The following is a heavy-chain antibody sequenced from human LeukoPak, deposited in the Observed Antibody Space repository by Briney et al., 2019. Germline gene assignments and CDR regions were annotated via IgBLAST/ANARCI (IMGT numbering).Heavy chain of an antibody. CDR1: GFTFDDYA. CDR3: ALAVAGARFDY. CDR2: ISWNSGSI. J-gene: IGHJ4*02. Sequence: PGGSLRLSCAASGFTFDDYAMHWVRQAPGKGLEWVSGISWNSGSIGYADSVKGRFTISRDNAKNSLYLQMNSLRAGDTALYYCALAVAGARFDYWGQGTLVTVSS. V-gene: IGHV3-9*01. D-gene: IGHD6-19*01.